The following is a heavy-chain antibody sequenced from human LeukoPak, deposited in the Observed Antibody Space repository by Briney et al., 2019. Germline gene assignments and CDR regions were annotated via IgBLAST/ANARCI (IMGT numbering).Heavy chain of an antibody. J-gene: IGHJ4*02. CDR1: DFTFSSYW. D-gene: IGHD6-13*01. CDR3: ARDAGVAAAGSVFDY. CDR2: VKQDGSEK. Sequence: GGSLRLSCAASDFTFSSYWMAWVRQAPGKGLEWVANVKQDGSEKYYVDSVKGGFTISRDNPKNSLYLQMNSLRAEDTAVYYCARDAGVAAAGSVFDYWGQGTLVTVSS. V-gene: IGHV3-7*01.